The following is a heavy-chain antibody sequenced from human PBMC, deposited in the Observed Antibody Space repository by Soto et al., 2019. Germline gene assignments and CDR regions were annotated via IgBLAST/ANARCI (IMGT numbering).Heavy chain of an antibody. CDR2: ISYDGSNK. J-gene: IGHJ4*02. V-gene: IGHV3-30-3*01. CDR1: GFTFSSYA. Sequence: PGGSLRLSCAASGFTFSSYAMHWVRQAPGKGLEWVAVISYDGSNKYYADSVKGRFTISRDNSKNTLYLQMNSLRAEDTAVYYCAKDGAWARELELRSPYFDYWGQGTLVTVSS. D-gene: IGHD1-7*01. CDR3: AKDGAWARELELRSPYFDY.